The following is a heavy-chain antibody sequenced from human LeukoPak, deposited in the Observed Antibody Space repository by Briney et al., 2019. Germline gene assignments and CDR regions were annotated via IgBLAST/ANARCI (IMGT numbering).Heavy chain of an antibody. Sequence: GGSLRLSCAASGFTFTTYWMTWVRQAPGKGLEWVANINQDGSEKYFVDSVKGRFTISRDNAKNSLYLQMNSLRVEDTAVYYCARGRVSSYDILTGYYKNLRRCYFDYWGQGTLVTVSS. CDR3: ARGRVSSYDILTGYYKNLRRCYFDY. CDR2: INQDGSEK. V-gene: IGHV3-7*04. J-gene: IGHJ4*02. D-gene: IGHD3-9*01. CDR1: GFTFTTYW.